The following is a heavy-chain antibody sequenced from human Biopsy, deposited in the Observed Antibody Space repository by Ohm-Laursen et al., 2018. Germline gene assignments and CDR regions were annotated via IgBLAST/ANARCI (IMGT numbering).Heavy chain of an antibody. D-gene: IGHD4-17*01. V-gene: IGHV3-66*01. CDR3: VRGLADGVHLN. CDR2: IYTGDIT. CDR1: GFTINSNY. Sequence: GSLRLSCSASGFTINSNYMNWARQAPGKGLEWVSVIYTGDITSYADSVKGRFTISRDISKNALYLRMNSLRAEDRGVYYCVRGLADGVHLNWGQGTLVAVSS. J-gene: IGHJ4*02.